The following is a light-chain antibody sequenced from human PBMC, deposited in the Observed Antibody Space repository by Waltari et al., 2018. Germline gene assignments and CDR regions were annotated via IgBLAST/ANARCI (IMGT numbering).Light chain of an antibody. CDR2: SDN. J-gene: IGLJ2*01. CDR3: ATWDANGNAQVV. Sequence: QSALTQPPSVSGTPGQTVTISCSGTRSNIGANTVNWYQQVPGTAPQLLSFSDNQPSPGSPDRFPGSKAGNSASLAISGRQSEDEADYFWATWDANGNAQVVFGGGTTVTV. V-gene: IGLV1-44*01. CDR1: RSNIGANT.